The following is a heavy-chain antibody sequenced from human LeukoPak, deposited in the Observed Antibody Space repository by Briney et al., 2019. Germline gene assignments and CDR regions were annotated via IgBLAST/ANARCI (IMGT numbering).Heavy chain of an antibody. CDR1: GLTFSSYG. CDR2: ISYDGSNK. V-gene: IGHV3-30*18. CDR3: AKDYYGSGTDV. D-gene: IGHD3-10*01. Sequence: GGSLRLSCAASGLTFSSYGMHWVRQAPGKGLEWVAVISYDGSNKYYADSVKGRFTISRDNSKNTLYLQMNSLRAEDTAVYYCAKDYYGSGTDVWGQGTTVTVSS. J-gene: IGHJ6*02.